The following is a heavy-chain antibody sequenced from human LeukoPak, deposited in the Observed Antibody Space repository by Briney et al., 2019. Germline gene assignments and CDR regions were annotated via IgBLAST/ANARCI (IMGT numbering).Heavy chain of an antibody. CDR1: GFTASSNY. V-gene: IGHV3-53*01. D-gene: IGHD2-2*02. J-gene: IGHJ5*02. Sequence: PGGSLRLSSAASGFTASSNYMSWVRPAPGQGLEWGSVSYSGGSTSYATSVKGRFTTSRDNSKNTLYLQMNSLRAEDTAVYYCARDRGYCSSTSCYRWFDPWGQGTLGTVS. CDR2: SYSGGST. CDR3: ARDRGYCSSTSCYRWFDP.